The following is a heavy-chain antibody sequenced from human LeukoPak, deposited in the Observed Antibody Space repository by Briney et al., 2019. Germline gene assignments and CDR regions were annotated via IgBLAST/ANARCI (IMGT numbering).Heavy chain of an antibody. CDR1: GFTFSTYS. CDR2: ISSSGNYI. J-gene: IGHJ5*02. Sequence: GGSLRLSCAASGFTFSTYSMNWVRQAPGKGLEWVSSISSSGNYIYYADSMKGRFTISRDNAKNSLYLQMNSLRADDTAVYYCARAPVTTQKNWFDPWGQGTLVTVSS. CDR3: ARAPVTTQKNWFDP. D-gene: IGHD4-17*01. V-gene: IGHV3-21*04.